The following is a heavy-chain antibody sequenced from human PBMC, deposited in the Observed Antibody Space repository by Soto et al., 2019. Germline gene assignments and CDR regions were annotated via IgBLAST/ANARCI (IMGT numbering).Heavy chain of an antibody. Sequence: EVQLLESGGGLVQPGGSLRLSCAASGFTFSTYAMSWVRQAPGKGLEWVSGISGSGGSAYYTDSVKGRFTISSDNFNKTLYLQINSLRGEDTAVYYCARSGWLRFGVRTDWYVDLWGRGTLVTVSS. CDR3: ARSGWLRFGVRTDWYVDL. CDR2: ISGSGGSA. V-gene: IGHV3-23*01. CDR1: GFTFSTYA. D-gene: IGHD5-12*01. J-gene: IGHJ2*01.